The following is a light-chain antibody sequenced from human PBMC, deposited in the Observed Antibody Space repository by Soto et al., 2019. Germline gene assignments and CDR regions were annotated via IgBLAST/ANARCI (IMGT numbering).Light chain of an antibody. CDR2: DAS. CDR3: HQYNSWPPGT. V-gene: IGKV3-15*01. J-gene: IGKJ2*01. Sequence: EIVLTQSPAILSVSPGERATLSRRASQSISRSLAWYQQKPGQAPRLLISDASTRATGIPARFSGSGSGTEFTLTISSLQSEDFALYYCHQYNSWPPGTFGQGTKVEIK. CDR1: QSISRS.